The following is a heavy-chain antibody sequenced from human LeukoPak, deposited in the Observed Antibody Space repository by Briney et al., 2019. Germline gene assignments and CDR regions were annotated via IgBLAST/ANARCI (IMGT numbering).Heavy chain of an antibody. CDR3: AYYSGSHGATYGMDV. CDR1: GYTFTSYD. CDR2: MNPNSGNT. J-gene: IGHJ6*02. D-gene: IGHD1-26*01. Sequence: ASVKVSCKASGYTFTSYDINWVRQATGQGLEWMGWMNPNSGNTGYAQKFQGRVTMTRNTSISTAYMELSSLRSEDTAVYYCAYYSGSHGATYGMDVWGQGTTVTVSS. V-gene: IGHV1-8*01.